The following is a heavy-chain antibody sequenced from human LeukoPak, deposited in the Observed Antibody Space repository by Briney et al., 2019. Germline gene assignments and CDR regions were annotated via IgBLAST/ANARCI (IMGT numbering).Heavy chain of an antibody. CDR2: INPNSGGT. V-gene: IGHV1-2*02. CDR3: ARAPRWKSLGD. CDR1: GYTFTGYY. D-gene: IGHD3-16*01. J-gene: IGHJ4*02. Sequence: ASVKVSCKASGYTFTGYYMHWVRQAPGQGLEWMGWINPNSGGTNYAQKFQGRVTMTRDTSISTAYMELSSLKSEDTAVYYCARAPRWKSLGDWGQGTLVTVSS.